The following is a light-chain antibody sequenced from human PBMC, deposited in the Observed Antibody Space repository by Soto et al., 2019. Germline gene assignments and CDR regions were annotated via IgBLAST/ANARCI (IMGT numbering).Light chain of an antibody. CDR1: QSVSSSY. J-gene: IGKJ4*01. CDR2: GAS. Sequence: EIVLTQSPGTLSLSPGERATLSCRASQSVSSSYLARYQQKPGQAPRLLIYGASSRATGIPDRFSGSGSGTAFTLTISRLEPEDLAVYYCQQYGSSPLTFGGGNKVEIK. V-gene: IGKV3-20*01. CDR3: QQYGSSPLT.